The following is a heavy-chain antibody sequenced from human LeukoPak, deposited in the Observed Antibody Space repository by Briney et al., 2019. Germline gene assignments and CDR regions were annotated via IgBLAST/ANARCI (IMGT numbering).Heavy chain of an antibody. V-gene: IGHV1-2*02. J-gene: IGHJ3*02. CDR2: INPNSGGT. CDR1: GYSFTTYA. CDR3: NCQHDAFDI. D-gene: IGHD1-1*01. Sequence: ASVKVSCKASGYSFTTYAINWVRQAPGQGLEWMGWINPNSGGTNYAQKFQGRVTMTRDTSISTAYMELSRLRSDDTAVYYCNCQHDAFDIWGQGTMVTVSS.